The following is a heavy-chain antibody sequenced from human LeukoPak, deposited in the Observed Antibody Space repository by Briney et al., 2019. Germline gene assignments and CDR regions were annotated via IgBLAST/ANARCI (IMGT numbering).Heavy chain of an antibody. V-gene: IGHV3-53*01. CDR1: GFTVSSNY. CDR3: AKEGRFSQVGR. Sequence: PGGSLRLSCAASGFTVSSNYMSWVRQAPGKGLEWVSIIYSGGSTYYADSVKGRFTISRDNSKNTLYLQMNSLRAEDTAVYYCAKEGRFSQVGRWGQGTLVTVSS. D-gene: IGHD1-1*01. CDR2: IYSGGST. J-gene: IGHJ4*02.